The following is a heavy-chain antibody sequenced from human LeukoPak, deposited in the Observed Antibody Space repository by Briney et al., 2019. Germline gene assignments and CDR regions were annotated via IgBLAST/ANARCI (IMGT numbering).Heavy chain of an antibody. CDR1: GFTFSSYA. CDR2: ISGSGGST. J-gene: IGHJ6*03. Sequence: PGGSLRLSCAASGFTFSSYAMSWVRQAPGKGLEWVSAISGSGGSTYYADSVKGRFTISRDNSKNTLYLQMNSLETEDTAVYYCTRGTVYYMDVWGKGTTVTISS. V-gene: IGHV3-23*01. D-gene: IGHD3-16*01. CDR3: TRGTVYYMDV.